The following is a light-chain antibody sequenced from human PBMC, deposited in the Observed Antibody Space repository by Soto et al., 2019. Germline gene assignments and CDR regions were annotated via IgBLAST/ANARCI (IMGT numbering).Light chain of an antibody. CDR3: QQYGDSPWT. CDR2: STS. CDR1: QSVSSNS. Sequence: EIVLTQSPGILSLSPGERATLSCRASQSVSSNSSAWYQQTPGQAPRLLIYSTSIRATGIPDRFSGSGSGRDFTLTISRLEPEDFTVYHCQQYGDSPWTFGQGTKV. V-gene: IGKV3-20*01. J-gene: IGKJ1*01.